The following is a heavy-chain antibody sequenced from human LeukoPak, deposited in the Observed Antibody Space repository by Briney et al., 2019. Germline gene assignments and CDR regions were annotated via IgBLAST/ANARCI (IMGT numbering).Heavy chain of an antibody. V-gene: IGHV4-39*01. CDR1: GGSTSSSSYY. D-gene: IGHD3-10*01. J-gene: IGHJ4*02. Sequence: SETLSLTCTVAGGSTSSSSYYWGWIRQPPGKGLEWIGSIYYSGSTYYNPSLKSRVTISVDTSKNQFSLKLNSVTAADTAVYYCARGRITMVRGVIDYWGQGTLVTVSS. CDR3: ARGRITMVRGVIDY. CDR2: IYYSGST.